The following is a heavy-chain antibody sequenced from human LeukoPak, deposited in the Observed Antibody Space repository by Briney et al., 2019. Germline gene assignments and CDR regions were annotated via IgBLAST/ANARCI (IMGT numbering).Heavy chain of an antibody. Sequence: GGSLRLSCAASGFAFSDYHMSWIRQAPGKGLEWVSYISSSSDYTNYADSVRGRFTISRDNARNSLYLQMNSLRDEDTAVYYCTRDGLHTAHFDYWGQGTLVTVSS. D-gene: IGHD5-18*01. J-gene: IGHJ4*02. CDR2: ISSSSDYT. CDR1: GFAFSDYH. CDR3: TRDGLHTAHFDY. V-gene: IGHV3-11*06.